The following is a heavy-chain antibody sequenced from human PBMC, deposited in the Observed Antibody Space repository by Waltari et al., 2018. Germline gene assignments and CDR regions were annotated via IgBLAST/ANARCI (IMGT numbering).Heavy chain of an antibody. Sequence: QVQLQESGPGLVKPSETLSLTCAVSGYSISSGYYWGWIRQPPGKGLEWIGSIYHSGSTSYNPSLKSRVTISVDTSKNQFSLKLSSVTAADTAVYYCAREGRHNYYYYYYMDVWGKGTTVTVSS. CDR3: AREGRHNYYYYYYMDV. D-gene: IGHD6-25*01. CDR1: GYSISSGYY. J-gene: IGHJ6*03. V-gene: IGHV4-38-2*02. CDR2: IYHSGST.